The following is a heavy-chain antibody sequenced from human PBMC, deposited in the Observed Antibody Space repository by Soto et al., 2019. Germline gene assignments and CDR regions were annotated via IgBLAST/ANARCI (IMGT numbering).Heavy chain of an antibody. CDR3: ARDSRDIAAGGTLADY. J-gene: IGHJ4*02. CDR2: ISSSSSYI. CDR1: GFTFSSYS. Sequence: GRSLRLSCAASGFTFSSYSMNWVRQAPGKGLEWVSSISSSSSYIYYADPVKGRFTISRDNAKNSLYLQMNSLRAEDTAVYYWARDSRDIAAGGTLADYWGQGALVTVSS. V-gene: IGHV3-21*01. D-gene: IGHD6-13*01.